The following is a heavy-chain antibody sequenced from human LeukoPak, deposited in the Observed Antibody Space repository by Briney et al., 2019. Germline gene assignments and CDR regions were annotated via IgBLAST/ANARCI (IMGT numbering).Heavy chain of an antibody. CDR3: AKGSGGTRPHAFDI. CDR1: GFTFSSYA. V-gene: IGHV3-23*01. D-gene: IGHD2-15*01. CDR2: ISGSGGST. J-gene: IGHJ3*02. Sequence: GGSLRLSCAVPGFTFSSYAMSWVRQAPGKGLEWVSAISGSGGSTFYADSVKGRFTISRDNSKNTLYLQMNSLRVEDTAVYYCAKGSGGTRPHAFDIWGQGTMVTVSS.